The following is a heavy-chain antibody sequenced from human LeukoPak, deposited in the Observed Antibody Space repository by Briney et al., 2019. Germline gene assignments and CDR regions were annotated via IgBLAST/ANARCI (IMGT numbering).Heavy chain of an antibody. Sequence: PGGSLRLSCAASGFTFSSYAMHWVRQAPGKGLEWVAVISYDGSNKYYADPVKGRFTISRDNSKNTLYLQMNSLRAEDTAVYYCARQAVAGFFDYWGQGTLVTVSS. CDR1: GFTFSSYA. D-gene: IGHD6-19*01. CDR3: ARQAVAGFFDY. V-gene: IGHV3-30*04. J-gene: IGHJ4*02. CDR2: ISYDGSNK.